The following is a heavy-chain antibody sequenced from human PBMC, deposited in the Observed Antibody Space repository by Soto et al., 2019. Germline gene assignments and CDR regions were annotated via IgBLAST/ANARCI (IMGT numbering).Heavy chain of an antibody. V-gene: IGHV1-18*01. CDR3: ARDIESVTAKHFFYYYAMDV. CDR1: GFTFSNYG. CDR2: VSANNGHT. D-gene: IGHD2-8*01. Sequence: ASVKVSCKASGFTFSNYGLNWVRQAPGQGLEWMGWVSANNGHTNYAQNLQGRVSMTTDTSTSTAYMELRGLTFDDTAVYYCARDIESVTAKHFFYYYAMDVWGQGTTVTVSS. J-gene: IGHJ6*02.